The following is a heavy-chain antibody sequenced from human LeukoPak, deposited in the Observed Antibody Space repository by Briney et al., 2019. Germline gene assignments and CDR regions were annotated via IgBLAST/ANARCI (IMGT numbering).Heavy chain of an antibody. CDR2: ISGSGGST. J-gene: IGHJ4*02. D-gene: IGHD2-2*01. Sequence: GGSLRLSCAASGFTFSSYAMSWVRLAPGKGLEWVSAISGSGGSTYYAGSVKGRFTISRDNSKNTLYLQMNSLRAEDTAVYYCAKIHQLLSGDYWGQGTLVTVSS. V-gene: IGHV3-23*01. CDR3: AKIHQLLSGDY. CDR1: GFTFSSYA.